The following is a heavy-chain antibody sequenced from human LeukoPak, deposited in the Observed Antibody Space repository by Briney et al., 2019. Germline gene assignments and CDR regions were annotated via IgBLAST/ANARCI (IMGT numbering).Heavy chain of an antibody. Sequence: PGGSLTLSCSASGFTFSSYAMHWVRQAPGKGLEYVSAISSNGISTHYADSVKGRFTISRDNSKNTLYLQMSSLRAEDTAVYYCARRLCSSTNCTLDYWGQGTRLTVSS. CDR3: ARRLCSSTNCTLDY. CDR1: GFTFSSYA. V-gene: IGHV3-64D*06. CDR2: ISSNGIST. J-gene: IGHJ4*02. D-gene: IGHD2-2*01.